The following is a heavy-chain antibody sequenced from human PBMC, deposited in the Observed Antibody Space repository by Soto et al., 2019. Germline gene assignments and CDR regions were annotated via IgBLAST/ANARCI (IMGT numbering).Heavy chain of an antibody. Sequence: SGPTLVNPTQTLTLTCTFSGFSLSTSGVGVGWIRQPPGKALEWLALIYWDDDKRYSPSLKSRLTITKDTSKNQVVLTMTNMDPVDTATYYCAHIGVNDFWSGYYPLVPLSYFDYWGQGTLVTVSS. CDR3: AHIGVNDFWSGYYPLVPLSYFDY. J-gene: IGHJ4*02. V-gene: IGHV2-5*02. CDR2: IYWDDDK. CDR1: GFSLSTSGVG. D-gene: IGHD3-3*01.